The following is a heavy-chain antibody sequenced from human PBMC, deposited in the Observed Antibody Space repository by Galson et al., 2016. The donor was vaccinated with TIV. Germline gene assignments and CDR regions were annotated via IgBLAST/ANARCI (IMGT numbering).Heavy chain of an antibody. V-gene: IGHV1-69*04. CDR2: IIPILGLT. CDR3: AFTMTTITSVDY. CDR1: GGTFSSYG. J-gene: IGHJ4*02. D-gene: IGHD4-11*01. Sequence: SVKVSCKASGGTFSSYGISWVRQAPGQGPECMGRIIPILGLTSYAQKFQGRVTITADTSTNIAYMELSSLRSEDTAVYFCAFTMTTITSVDYWGQGTLVTVSS.